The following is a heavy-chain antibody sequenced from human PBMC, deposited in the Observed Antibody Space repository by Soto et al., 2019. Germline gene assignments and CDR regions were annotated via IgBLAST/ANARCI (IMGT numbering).Heavy chain of an antibody. CDR3: ARAPFTIYDTSGYYDY. CDR1: GFTFSSSG. V-gene: IGHV3-33*01. CDR2: IWYDGSKK. D-gene: IGHD3-22*01. J-gene: IGHJ4*02. Sequence: GGSLRLSCAASGFTFSSSGMHWVRQAPGKGLGWVAIIWYDGSKKYYADSVKGRFTISRDNSKNTVYLQMNSLRAEDTAAYYCARAPFTIYDTSGYYDYWGQGTLVTVSS.